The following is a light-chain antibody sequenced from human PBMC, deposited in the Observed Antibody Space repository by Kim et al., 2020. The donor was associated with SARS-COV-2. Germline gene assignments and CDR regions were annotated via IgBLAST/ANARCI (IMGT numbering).Light chain of an antibody. CDR3: HQYNNWPSA. J-gene: IGKJ1*01. Sequence: EIVMTQSPATLSLPPGERVTLSCRASRAVYNNVAWYQQKPCQAPRLLIYTASTRAPGIPARFSGSGSGTDFTLTISSLQYTDSAFYYCHQYNNWPSAFGQGTKVDIK. CDR1: RAVYNN. V-gene: IGKV3-15*01. CDR2: TAS.